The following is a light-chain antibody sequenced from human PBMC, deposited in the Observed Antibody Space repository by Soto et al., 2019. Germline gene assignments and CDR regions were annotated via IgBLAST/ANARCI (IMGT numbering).Light chain of an antibody. CDR2: AAS. V-gene: IGKV1-39*01. CDR1: QNINSY. Sequence: DIQMTQSPSSMSASVGDRVTITCRASQNINSYLNWYQQKPGEAPRLLIYAASSLQRGVPSRFSGSGSGTDFTLTITGLQPEDFGTFYCQQTYSRPDTFGQGTNLEIK. J-gene: IGKJ2*01. CDR3: QQTYSRPDT.